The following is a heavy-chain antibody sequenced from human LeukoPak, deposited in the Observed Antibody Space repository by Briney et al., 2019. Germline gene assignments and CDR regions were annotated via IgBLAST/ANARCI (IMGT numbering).Heavy chain of an antibody. CDR3: ARSSRYYYYGMDV. Sequence: SETLSLTCAVYGGSVSGYYWSWIRQPPGKGLEWIGEINHSGSTNYNPSLKSRVTISVDTSKNQFSLKLSSVTAADTAVYYCARSSRYYYYGMDVWGQGTTVTVSS. CDR1: GGSVSGYY. V-gene: IGHV4-34*01. CDR2: INHSGST. J-gene: IGHJ6*02.